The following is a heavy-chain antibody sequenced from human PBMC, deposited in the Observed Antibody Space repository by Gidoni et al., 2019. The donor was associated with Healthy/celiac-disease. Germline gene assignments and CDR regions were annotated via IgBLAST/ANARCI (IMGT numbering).Heavy chain of an antibody. CDR2: ISAYNGNT. J-gene: IGHJ4*02. CDR3: AREDYGSGSLYYFDY. D-gene: IGHD3-10*01. Sequence: QLQLVQFGAEVTKPGASVKVSSKASGYPFTSYGISWVRQAPGQGREWMGWISAYNGNTNYAQKLQGSVTMTTDTSTSTAYMELRSLRSDDTAVYYCAREDYGSGSLYYFDYWGQGTLVTVSS. V-gene: IGHV1-18*01. CDR1: GYPFTSYG.